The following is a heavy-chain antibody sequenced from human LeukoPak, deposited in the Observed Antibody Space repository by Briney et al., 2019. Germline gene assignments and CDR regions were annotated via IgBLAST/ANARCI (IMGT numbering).Heavy chain of an antibody. CDR3: ASITGTTYLFDY. J-gene: IGHJ4*02. CDR1: GFTFSIYS. Sequence: GGSLRLSCAASGFTFSIYSMNWVRQAPGKGLEWVSSISSSSYIYYADSVKGRFTISRDNAKNSLYLQMNSLRAEDTAVYYCASITGTTYLFDYWGQGTLVTVSS. CDR2: ISSSSYI. D-gene: IGHD1-7*01. V-gene: IGHV3-21*01.